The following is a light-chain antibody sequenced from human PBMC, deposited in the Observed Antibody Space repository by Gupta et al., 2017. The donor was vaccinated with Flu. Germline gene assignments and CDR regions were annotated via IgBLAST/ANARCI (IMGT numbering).Light chain of an antibody. Sequence: SITISCTGTISDVGGYNYVSWYQQHPGKAPKLMIYEVSKRPSGVSNRFSGPKSGNTASLTISVLQAEDEADYYGSSYTSSSIGVFGGGTKLTVL. CDR2: EVS. CDR3: SSYTSSSIGV. CDR1: ISDVGGYNY. V-gene: IGLV2-14*01. J-gene: IGLJ2*01.